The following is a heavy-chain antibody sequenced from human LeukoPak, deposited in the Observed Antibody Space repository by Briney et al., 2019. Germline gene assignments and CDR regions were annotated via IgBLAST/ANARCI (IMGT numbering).Heavy chain of an antibody. D-gene: IGHD3-3*01. CDR3: SRDAHLPIWSSYWFDP. Sequence: TSETLSLTCTVSGGSISSSSYYWGWIRQPPGKGLEWIGSIYYSGSTYYNPSLKSRVTIPVDTSKNQFSLKLSSVTAADTAVYYCSRDAHLPIWSSYWFDPWGQGTLVTVSS. CDR1: GGSISSSSYY. CDR2: IYYSGST. J-gene: IGHJ5*02. V-gene: IGHV4-39*07.